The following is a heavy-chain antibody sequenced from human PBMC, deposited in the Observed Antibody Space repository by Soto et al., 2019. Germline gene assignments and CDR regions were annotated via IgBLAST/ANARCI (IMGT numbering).Heavy chain of an antibody. D-gene: IGHD4-17*01. V-gene: IGHV1-2*04. CDR1: GYTFTGYY. CDR3: ARGQAVKRPSDDYGDYEGYYYYGMDV. Sequence: QGQLVQSGAEVKKPGASVKVSCKASGYTFTGYYMHWVRQAPGQGLEWMGWINPNSGGTNYAQKFQGWVTMTRDTSISTAYMELSRLRSDDTAVYYCARGQAVKRPSDDYGDYEGYYYYGMDVWGQGTTVTVSS. J-gene: IGHJ6*02. CDR2: INPNSGGT.